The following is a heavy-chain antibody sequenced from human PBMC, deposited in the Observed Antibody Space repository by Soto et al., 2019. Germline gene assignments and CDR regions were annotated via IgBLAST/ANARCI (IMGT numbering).Heavy chain of an antibody. CDR1: GVSVSSGSYY. V-gene: IGHV4-61*01. J-gene: IGHJ5*02. CDR3: ARGESWFDP. CDR2: IYYSGST. Sequence: ETLSLACPVSGVSVSSGSYYWSWIRQPPGKGLEWIGYIYYSGSTNYNPSLKSRVTISVDTSKNQFSLKLSSVTAADTAVYYCARGESWFDPWGQGTLVTVSS.